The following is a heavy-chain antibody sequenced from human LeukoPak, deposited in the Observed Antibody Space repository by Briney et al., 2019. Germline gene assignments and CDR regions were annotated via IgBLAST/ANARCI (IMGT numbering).Heavy chain of an antibody. J-gene: IGHJ4*02. V-gene: IGHV3-9*01. D-gene: IGHD3-22*01. CDR1: GFTFDDYA. CDR2: ISWNSGSI. Sequence: GGSLRLSCAASGFTFDDYAMHWVRQAPGKGLEWVSGISWNSGSIGYADSVKGRFTISRDNAKNSLYLQMNSLRAEDTALYYCAKSLTKGFYDSSGSFDYWGQGTLVTVSS. CDR3: AKSLTKGFYDSSGSFDY.